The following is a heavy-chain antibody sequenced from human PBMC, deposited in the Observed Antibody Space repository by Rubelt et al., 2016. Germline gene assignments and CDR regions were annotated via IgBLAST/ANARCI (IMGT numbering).Heavy chain of an antibody. CDR3: ARGRRRYGMDV. D-gene: IGHD6-25*01. J-gene: IGHJ6*02. CDR2: IWYDGSNI. Sequence: QVQLVESGGGVVQPGRSLRLSCAASGFTFSSYGMHWVRQAPGKGLEWVAVIWYDGSNIFFSDSVKGRFTNSSDNSKNTLYLQMSSLRAEDTAVYYCARGRRRYGMDVWGQGTTVTVSS. V-gene: IGHV3-33*01. CDR1: GFTFSSYG.